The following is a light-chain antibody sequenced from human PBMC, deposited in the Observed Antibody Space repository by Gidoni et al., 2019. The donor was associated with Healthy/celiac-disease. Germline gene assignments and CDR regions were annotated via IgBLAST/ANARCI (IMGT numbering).Light chain of an antibody. J-gene: IGKJ1*01. Sequence: EIVLTQSPGTLSLSPGERATLSCRASPSVSSSYLAWYQQKPGQAPRLLIYGASSSATGIPDRFSGSGSGTDFTLTISRLEPEDFAVYYCQQYGSSPRTFGQXTKVEIK. CDR2: GAS. CDR3: QQYGSSPRT. CDR1: PSVSSSY. V-gene: IGKV3-20*01.